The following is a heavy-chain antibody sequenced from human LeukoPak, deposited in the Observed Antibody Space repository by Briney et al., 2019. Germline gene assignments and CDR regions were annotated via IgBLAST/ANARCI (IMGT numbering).Heavy chain of an antibody. V-gene: IGHV3-23*01. Sequence: GGSLRLSCAASGFSFRTYDLSWIRQAPGKGLEWVSGISGSGGSIKYADSLKGRFTISRDNSKKTLYLQMNSLAAEDTAVYYCAKDQPGAGFDLWGQGTLVTVAS. J-gene: IGHJ5*02. CDR1: GFSFRTYD. D-gene: IGHD1-1*01. CDR3: AKDQPGAGFDL. CDR2: ISGSGGSI.